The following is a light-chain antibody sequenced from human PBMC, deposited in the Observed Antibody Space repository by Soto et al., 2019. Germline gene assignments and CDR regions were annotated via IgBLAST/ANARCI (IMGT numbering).Light chain of an antibody. V-gene: IGLV2-14*03. CDR2: DVS. Sequence: QSALTQPASVSGSPGQSITISCTGTGSDVGGYNYVSWYQQHPGKAPKLMIFDVSSRPSGVSNRFSGSKSGSTASLTISGLQAEDEADYYCSSYTSGSTRYVFGTGTKLTVL. CDR3: SSYTSGSTRYV. J-gene: IGLJ1*01. CDR1: GSDVGGYNY.